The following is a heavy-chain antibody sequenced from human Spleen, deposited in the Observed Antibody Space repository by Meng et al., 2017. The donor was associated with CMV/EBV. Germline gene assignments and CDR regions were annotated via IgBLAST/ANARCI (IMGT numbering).Heavy chain of an antibody. J-gene: IGHJ4*02. V-gene: IGHV4-4*07. CDR3: ARIGVGYSFDY. D-gene: IGHD3-3*01. Sequence: SGPGLVNTSDTLSPPCTVAGGSISSYYCSWIRQPAGKGLEWIGRIYTSGSTNYNPSLKSRVTMSVDTSKNQFSLKLSSVTAADTAVYYCARIGVGYSFDYWGQGTLVTVSS. CDR1: GGSISSYY. CDR2: IYTSGST.